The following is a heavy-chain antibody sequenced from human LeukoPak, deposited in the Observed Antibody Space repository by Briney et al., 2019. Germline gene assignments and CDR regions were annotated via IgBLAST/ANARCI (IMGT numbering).Heavy chain of an antibody. CDR3: ARDRLWIEPLDY. Sequence: SETLSLTCAVYGGSFSNYFWNWIRQPPGRGLEWIAEIHHTGHIDYNPSFKSRVTVSVDTSKNQFSLRLRSVTAADTATYYCARDRLWIEPLDYWGQGTLVIVSS. CDR1: GGSFSNYF. V-gene: IGHV4-34*01. J-gene: IGHJ4*02. D-gene: IGHD5-18*01. CDR2: IHHTGHI.